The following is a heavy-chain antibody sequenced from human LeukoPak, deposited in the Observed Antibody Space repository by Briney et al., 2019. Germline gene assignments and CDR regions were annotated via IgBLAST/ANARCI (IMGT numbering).Heavy chain of an antibody. CDR1: GGSISSYY. Sequence: SETLSLTCTVSGGSISSYYWSSIRQPAAKGLEWIGRIYTSGSTNYNPSLKSRVTMTVDTSKNQFSLKLSSVTAADTAVYYCARDLPGMITFGGVIVNDAFDIWGQGTMVTVSS. V-gene: IGHV4-4*07. D-gene: IGHD3-16*02. CDR3: ARDLPGMITFGGVIVNDAFDI. J-gene: IGHJ3*02. CDR2: IYTSGST.